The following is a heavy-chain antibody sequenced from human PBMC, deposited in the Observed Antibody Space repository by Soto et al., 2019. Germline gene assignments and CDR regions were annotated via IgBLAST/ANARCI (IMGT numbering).Heavy chain of an antibody. CDR3: ARWGTSGGLDV. V-gene: IGHV3-30*19. CDR1: GFTFRSYV. D-gene: IGHD3-16*01. Sequence: QVQLVESGGGVVQPGTSLRLSCVGSGFTFRSYVIHWVRQAPGKGLEWVALTSYDGSGKYYGVSVRGRFTISRDNSRKTVDLQRDSLRLEDTALYYCARWGTSGGLDVWGQGTLVSVSS. CDR2: TSYDGSGK. J-gene: IGHJ1*01.